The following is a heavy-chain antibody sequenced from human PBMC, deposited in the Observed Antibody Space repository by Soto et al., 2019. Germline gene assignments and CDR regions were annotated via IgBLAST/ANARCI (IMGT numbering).Heavy chain of an antibody. J-gene: IGHJ5*02. CDR1: GGSIRSSTYY. CDR3: ARERGVLLWFGEPLFDP. D-gene: IGHD3-10*01. CDR2: IYYSGST. V-gene: IGHV4-39*02. Sequence: PSETLSLPCTVSGGSIRSSTYYSAWIRQPPGKGLEWIGSIYYSGSTYYNPSLKSRVTISVDTSKNQFSLKLSSVTAADTAVYYCARERGVLLWFGEPLFDPCGQGTLVTVSS.